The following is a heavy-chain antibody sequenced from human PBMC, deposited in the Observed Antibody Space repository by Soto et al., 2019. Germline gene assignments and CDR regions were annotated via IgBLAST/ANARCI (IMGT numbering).Heavy chain of an antibody. CDR1: GFIFSNYA. Sequence: EVQLLESGGGLVQPGGSLRLSCAASGFIFSNYALTWVRQAPGKGLEWVSGISGSDGSTYSADSVKGRFTISRDNSKNMLYLQMNSLRADDTAVYYCAKDSSSGRPGATVHWGQGTLVTVSS. CDR2: ISGSDGST. CDR3: AKDSSSGRPGATVH. V-gene: IGHV3-23*01. J-gene: IGHJ4*02. D-gene: IGHD1-26*01.